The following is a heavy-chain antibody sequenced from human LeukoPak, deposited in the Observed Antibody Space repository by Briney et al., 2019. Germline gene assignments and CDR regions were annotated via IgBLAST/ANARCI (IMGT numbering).Heavy chain of an antibody. Sequence: ASVKVSCKASGYTFTGYYMHWVRQAPGQGLEWMGWINTNTGNPTYAQGFTGRFVFSLDTSVSTAYLQISSLKAEDTAVYYCARVEYSSSWYRGRGAFDIWGQGTMVTVSS. J-gene: IGHJ3*02. CDR2: INTNTGNP. CDR1: GYTFTGYY. V-gene: IGHV7-4-1*02. CDR3: ARVEYSSSWYRGRGAFDI. D-gene: IGHD6-13*01.